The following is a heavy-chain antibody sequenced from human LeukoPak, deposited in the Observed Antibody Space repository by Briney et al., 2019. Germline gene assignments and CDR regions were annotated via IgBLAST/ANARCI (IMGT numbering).Heavy chain of an antibody. D-gene: IGHD2-2*01. V-gene: IGHV3-23*01. Sequence: GGSVRLSCAASGYTVSCNYMSWVRQAPGEGLEWVSAISGGGGRTYYADSVKGRFTISRDSSKNTLYLQMNSLRAEDTAVYYCAKDRRYCSSTSCPYYFDYWGQGTLVSVSS. CDR3: AKDRRYCSSTSCPYYFDY. CDR2: ISGGGGRT. CDR1: GYTVSCNY. J-gene: IGHJ4*02.